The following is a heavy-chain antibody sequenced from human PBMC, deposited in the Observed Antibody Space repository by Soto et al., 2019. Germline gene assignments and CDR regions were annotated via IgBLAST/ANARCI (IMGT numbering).Heavy chain of an antibody. Sequence: ASVKVSCKASGYTFSSYTISWVRQAPGQGLEWMGWISAYNGNTNYAQKLQGRVTMTTDTSTSTAYMELRSLRSDDTAVYYCARDRVGSSWSAYYYYYGMDVWGQGTTVTVSS. CDR1: GYTFSSYT. D-gene: IGHD6-13*01. J-gene: IGHJ6*02. V-gene: IGHV1-18*01. CDR3: ARDRVGSSWSAYYYYYGMDV. CDR2: ISAYNGNT.